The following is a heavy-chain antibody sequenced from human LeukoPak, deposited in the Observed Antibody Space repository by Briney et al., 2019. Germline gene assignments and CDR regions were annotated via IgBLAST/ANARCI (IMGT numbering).Heavy chain of an antibody. J-gene: IGHJ5*02. D-gene: IGHD3-3*01. CDR2: INPNSGGT. V-gene: IGHV1-2*06. CDR1: GYTFTGYY. Sequence: ASVKVSCKASGYTFTGYYMHWVRQAPGQGLEWMGRINPNSGGTNYAQKFQGRVTMTRDTSISTAYMELSRLRSDDTAVYYCARGLRFLEWLFYLWGQGTLVTVSS. CDR3: ARGLRFLEWLFYL.